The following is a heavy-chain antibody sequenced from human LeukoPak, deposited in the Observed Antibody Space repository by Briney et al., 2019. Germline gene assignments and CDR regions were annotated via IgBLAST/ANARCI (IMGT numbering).Heavy chain of an antibody. Sequence: GESLRILCNGSAYSFTSYWISCVRHMAREGLEWMGWLDTSDSYTNYSASFQGRVTISTDKSISTPYLQWNSLTDSDTAMYYCARQTAQNNWFDPWGQGTLVTVSS. CDR2: LDTSDSYT. CDR3: ARQTAQNNWFDP. J-gene: IGHJ5*02. CDR1: AYSFTSYW. D-gene: IGHD5-18*01. V-gene: IGHV5-10-1*01.